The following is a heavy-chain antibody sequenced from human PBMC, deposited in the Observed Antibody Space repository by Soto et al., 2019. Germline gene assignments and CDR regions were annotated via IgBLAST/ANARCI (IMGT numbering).Heavy chain of an antibody. D-gene: IGHD6-19*01. Sequence: EVQLVESGGGSVQPGGSLRLSCAASGFTFSTFSMNWVRQAPGRGLEWISYISGGGRPISYADSVKGRFTISRDNAKNSLDLQIDSLTDEDTAVYYCARDLGWAFDSWGQGTLVTVSS. V-gene: IGHV3-48*02. CDR1: GFTFSTFS. J-gene: IGHJ4*02. CDR2: ISGGGRPI. CDR3: ARDLGWAFDS.